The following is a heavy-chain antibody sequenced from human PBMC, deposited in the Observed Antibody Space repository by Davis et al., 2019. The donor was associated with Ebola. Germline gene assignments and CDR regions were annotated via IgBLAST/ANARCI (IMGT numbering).Heavy chain of an antibody. V-gene: IGHV4-34*01. CDR2: INHSGST. CDR3: ARALGGYSYGKEGYYYYGMDV. Sequence: GSLRLSCAVYGGSFSGYYWSWIRQPPGKGLEWIGEINHSGSTNYNPSLKSRVTISVDTSKNQFSLKLSSVTAADTAVYYCARALGGYSYGKEGYYYYGMDVWGQGTTVTVSS. J-gene: IGHJ6*02. D-gene: IGHD5-18*01. CDR1: GGSFSGYY.